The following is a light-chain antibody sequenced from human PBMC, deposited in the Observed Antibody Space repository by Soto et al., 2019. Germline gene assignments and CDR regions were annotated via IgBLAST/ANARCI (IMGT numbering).Light chain of an antibody. CDR3: CSYAGNYIWV. CDR1: SSDVGGYNH. Sequence: QSVLTQPRSVSGSPGQSVTISCTGTSSDVGGYNHVSWYQQHPGKAPKLMIYDVSKWPSGVPDRFSGSKSGNTASLIISGLQAEDEADYYCCSYAGNYIWVFGGGTKLTVL. CDR2: DVS. V-gene: IGLV2-11*01. J-gene: IGLJ3*02.